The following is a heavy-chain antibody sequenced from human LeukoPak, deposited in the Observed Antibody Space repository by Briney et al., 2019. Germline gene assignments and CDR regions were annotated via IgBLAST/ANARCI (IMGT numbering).Heavy chain of an antibody. CDR3: AKDPLGWMEPKYYFDY. V-gene: IGHV3-23*01. CDR1: GFTFSSYA. D-gene: IGHD1-26*01. CDR2: ISGSGGST. Sequence: GGSLRLSCAASGFTFSSYAMSWVRQAPGKGLEWVSAISGSGGSTYYADSVKGRFTISRDNSKNTLYLQMNSLRAEDTAVYYCAKDPLGWMEPKYYFDYWGQGTLVTVSS. J-gene: IGHJ4*02.